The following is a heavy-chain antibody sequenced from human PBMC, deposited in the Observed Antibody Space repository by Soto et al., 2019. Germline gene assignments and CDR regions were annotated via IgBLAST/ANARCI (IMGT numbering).Heavy chain of an antibody. Sequence: GESLKISCKGSGYSFTSYWIGWVRQMPGKGLEWMGIIYPGDSDTRYSPSFQGQVTISADKSISTAYLQWSSLKASDTAMYYCARQLRPITLFGVGNWFDTWGQGTLVTVSS. CDR2: IYPGDSDT. J-gene: IGHJ5*02. V-gene: IGHV5-51*01. D-gene: IGHD3-3*01. CDR3: ARQLRPITLFGVGNWFDT. CDR1: GYSFTSYW.